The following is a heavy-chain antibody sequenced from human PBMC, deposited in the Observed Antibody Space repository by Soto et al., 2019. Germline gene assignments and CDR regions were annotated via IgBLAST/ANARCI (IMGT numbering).Heavy chain of an antibody. V-gene: IGHV4-4*02. CDR2: IYHSGST. CDR3: ARVVGGYYYGMDV. CDR1: VASISSSTC. J-gene: IGHJ6*02. D-gene: IGHD2-2*01. Sequence: QVQLQESGPGLVKPSGTFSLTAAPSVASISSSTCWIWVGRPPGKGLEWIGEIYHSGSTNYNPSLKSRVTISVDKSKNQFSLKLSSVTAADTAVYYCARVVGGYYYGMDVWGQGTTVTVSS.